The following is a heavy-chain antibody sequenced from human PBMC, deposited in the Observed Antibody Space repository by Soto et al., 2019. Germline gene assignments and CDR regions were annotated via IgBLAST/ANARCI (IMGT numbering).Heavy chain of an antibody. CDR3: ARGLWFGDRTKGVTLGDF. V-gene: IGHV1-3*01. D-gene: IGHD3-10*01. CDR1: GYPFTPYA. Sequence: QVQLVQSGAEVKKPGASVKLSCKASGYPFTPYAIHWVRQAPGQRLEWMGWINDGNGNTKYSQKFQDRVAINRDTSASKAYMELSSVRSEDTAVYFCARGLWFGDRTKGVTLGDFWGQGTLVTVSS. J-gene: IGHJ4*02. CDR2: INDGNGNT.